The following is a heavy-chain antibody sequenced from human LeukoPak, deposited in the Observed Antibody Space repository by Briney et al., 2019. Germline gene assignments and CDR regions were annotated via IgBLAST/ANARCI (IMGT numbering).Heavy chain of an antibody. CDR3: ASGPLGARFVVVPAARGGWFDP. J-gene: IGHJ5*02. CDR1: GGSFSGYY. CDR2: INHSGST. V-gene: IGHV4-34*01. D-gene: IGHD2-2*01. Sequence: SETLSLTCAVYGGSFSGYYWSWIRQPLGKGLEWIGEINHSGSTNYNPSLKSRVTISVDTSKNQFSLKLSSVTAADTAVYYCASGPLGARFVVVPAARGGWFDPWGQGTLVTVSS.